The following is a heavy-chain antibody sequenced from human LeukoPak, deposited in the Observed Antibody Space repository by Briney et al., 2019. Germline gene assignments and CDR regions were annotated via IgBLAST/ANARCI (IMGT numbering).Heavy chain of an antibody. D-gene: IGHD3-10*02. V-gene: IGHV1-46*01. CDR2: INPSGGST. CDR1: GYNFISYY. J-gene: IGHJ6*02. Sequence: ASVKVSCKASGYNFISYYMHWVRQAPGQGLEWMGIINPSGGSTSYAQKFQDRVTMTRDTSTSTVYMELSSLTSEDTAVYYCARDDVVLGDAVRYSYNGMDVWGQGTTVTVSS. CDR3: ARDDVVLGDAVRYSYNGMDV.